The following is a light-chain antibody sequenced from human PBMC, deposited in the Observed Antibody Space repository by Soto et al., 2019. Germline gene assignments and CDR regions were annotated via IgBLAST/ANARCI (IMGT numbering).Light chain of an antibody. Sequence: QSALAQPPSASGSPGQSVPIPCTGTSSDVGGYNYVSWYQQHPGKAPKLMIYEVNKRPSGVPDRFSGSKSGNTASLTVSGLQAEDEADYYCSSYAGSSNVFGTGTKVTVL. CDR3: SSYAGSSNV. J-gene: IGLJ1*01. CDR2: EVN. V-gene: IGLV2-8*01. CDR1: SSDVGGYNY.